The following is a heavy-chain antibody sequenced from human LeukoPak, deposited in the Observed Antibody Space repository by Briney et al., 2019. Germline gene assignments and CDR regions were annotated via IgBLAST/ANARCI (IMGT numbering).Heavy chain of an antibody. CDR3: ARGRIAVAGNDY. Sequence: SQTLSLTCTVSGGSISSGGYYWSWIRQHPGKGLEWIGYIYYSGSTYYNPSLKSRVTISVDTSKNQFSLKLSSVTAADTAVYYCARGRIAVAGNDYWGQGTLFTVSS. CDR1: GGSISSGGYY. J-gene: IGHJ4*02. CDR2: IYYSGST. D-gene: IGHD6-19*01. V-gene: IGHV4-31*03.